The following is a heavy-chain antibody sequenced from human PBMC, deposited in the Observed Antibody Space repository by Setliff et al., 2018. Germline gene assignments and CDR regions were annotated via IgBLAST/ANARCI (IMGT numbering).Heavy chain of an antibody. CDR1: GFTFSSHA. CDR2: SSGSGGST. V-gene: IGHV3-23*01. CDR3: AKDKGSYGSESGGMDV. D-gene: IGHD3-10*01. J-gene: IGHJ6*03. Sequence: PGGSLRLSCAASGFTFSSHAMSWVRQAPGKGLEWVSGSSGSGGSTYYRDSVTGRFSISRDNSKNTLYLQMNSLRAEDTALYYCAKDKGSYGSESGGMDVWGKGTTVTVSS.